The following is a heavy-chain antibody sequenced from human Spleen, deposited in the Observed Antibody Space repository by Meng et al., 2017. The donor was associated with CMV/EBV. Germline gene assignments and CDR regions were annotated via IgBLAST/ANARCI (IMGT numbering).Heavy chain of an antibody. CDR3: ARGAVVVPAAIVSLYYYYYGMDV. Sequence: GSLRLSCTVSGGSISSYYWSWIRQPPGKGLEWIGYIYYSGSTNYNPSLKSRVTISVDTSKNQFSPKLSSVTAADTAVYYCARGAVVVPAAIVSLYYYYYGMDVWGQGTTVTVSS. J-gene: IGHJ6*02. D-gene: IGHD2-2*02. CDR2: IYYSGST. V-gene: IGHV4-59*01. CDR1: GGSISSYY.